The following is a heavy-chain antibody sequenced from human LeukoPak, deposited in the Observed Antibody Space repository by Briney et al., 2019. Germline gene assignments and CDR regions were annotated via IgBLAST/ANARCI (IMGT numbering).Heavy chain of an antibody. Sequence: KTSETLSLTCAVYGGSFSGYYWSWIRQPPGKGLEWIGEINHSGSTNYNPSLKSRVTISVDTSKNQFSLKLSSVTAADTAVYYCARGRITMVRGVSRIYGMDVWGKGITVTVSS. V-gene: IGHV4-34*01. J-gene: IGHJ6*04. CDR2: INHSGST. CDR1: GGSFSGYY. D-gene: IGHD3-10*01. CDR3: ARGRITMVRGVSRIYGMDV.